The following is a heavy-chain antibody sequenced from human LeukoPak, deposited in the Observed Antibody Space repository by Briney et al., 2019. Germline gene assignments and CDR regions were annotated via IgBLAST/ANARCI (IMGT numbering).Heavy chain of an antibody. D-gene: IGHD1-26*01. Sequence: GESLKISCKISGYKLTNNWIGWVRQVPGKGLEWMGLIYPGDSDTRYSPSFQGQVTISADKSISTAYLQWSSLKASDTAMYYCARHSDYMDVWGKGTTVTVSS. V-gene: IGHV5-51*01. CDR1: GYKLTNNW. CDR3: ARHSDYMDV. CDR2: IYPGDSDT. J-gene: IGHJ6*03.